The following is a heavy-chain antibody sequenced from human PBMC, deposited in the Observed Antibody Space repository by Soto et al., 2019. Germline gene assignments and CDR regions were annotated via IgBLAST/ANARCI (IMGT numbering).Heavy chain of an antibody. J-gene: IGHJ6*02. Sequence: GGSLRLSCAASGFTFTTYWMSWVRQAPGKGLEWVANIKQDGSEKYYVDSVKGRFTISRDNAKNSLYLQMNSLRAEDTALYYCARLYPGSGWPYHHYGMDVWRQGTTVTVSS. V-gene: IGHV3-7*01. CDR2: IKQDGSEK. D-gene: IGHD6-19*01. CDR1: GFTFTTYW. CDR3: ARLYPGSGWPYHHYGMDV.